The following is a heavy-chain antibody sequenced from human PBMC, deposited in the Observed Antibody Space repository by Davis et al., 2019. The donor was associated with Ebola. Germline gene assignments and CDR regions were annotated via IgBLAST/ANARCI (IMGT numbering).Heavy chain of an antibody. J-gene: IGHJ6*04. CDR2: TYYNSRWYY. V-gene: IGHV6-1*01. CDR3: ASGWLRTGMDV. Sequence: HSQTLSLTCGISGDSVSGHSGGWNWIRQSPSRGLEWLGRTYYNSRWYYDYAVSMKSRIIINPDTSKNQFSLQLNSVTPEDTAIYYCASGWLRTGMDVWGKGTTVTVSS. CDR1: GDSVSGHSGG. D-gene: IGHD6-19*01.